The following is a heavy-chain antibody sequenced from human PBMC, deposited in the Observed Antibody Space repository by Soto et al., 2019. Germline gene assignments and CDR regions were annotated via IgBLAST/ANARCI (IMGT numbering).Heavy chain of an antibody. V-gene: IGHV4-34*01. Sequence: SETLSLTCAVYGGSFSGYYWSWIRQPPGKGLEWIGEINHSGSTNYNPSLKSRVTISVDTSKNQFSLKLSSVTAADTAVYYCARGYRSSASNPGRGFDPWGQGTLVTAPQ. CDR3: ARGYRSSASNPGRGFDP. CDR2: INHSGST. D-gene: IGHD2-2*01. J-gene: IGHJ5*02. CDR1: GGSFSGYY.